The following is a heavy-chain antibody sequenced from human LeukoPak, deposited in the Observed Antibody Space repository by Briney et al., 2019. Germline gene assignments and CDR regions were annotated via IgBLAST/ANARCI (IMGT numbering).Heavy chain of an antibody. V-gene: IGHV4-61*02. D-gene: IGHD1-1*01. Sequence: SQTLSLTCTVSGGSISSASYSWIWIRQPAGKGLEWVGRIYTSGSTIYNPSLKGRVTISMDTSNNQFSLKLSSVTAADTAVYYCASLNEESLDPWGQGTLVTVSS. J-gene: IGHJ5*02. CDR1: GGSISSASYS. CDR2: IYTSGST. CDR3: ASLNEESLDP.